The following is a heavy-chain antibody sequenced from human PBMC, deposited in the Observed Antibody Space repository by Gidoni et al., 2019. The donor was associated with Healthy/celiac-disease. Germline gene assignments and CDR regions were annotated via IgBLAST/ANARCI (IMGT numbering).Heavy chain of an antibody. CDR2: INHSGST. D-gene: IGHD3-22*01. CDR3: ARRGRHSSGYYGLDY. J-gene: IGHJ4*02. V-gene: IGHV4-34*01. CDR1: GGSFSGYY. Sequence: QVQLQQWGAGLLKPSETLSLTCAVYGGSFSGYYWSWIRQPPGKGLEWIGEINHSGSTNYNPSLKSRVTISVDTSKNQFSLKLSSVTAADTAVYYCARRGRHSSGYYGLDYWGQGTLVTVSS.